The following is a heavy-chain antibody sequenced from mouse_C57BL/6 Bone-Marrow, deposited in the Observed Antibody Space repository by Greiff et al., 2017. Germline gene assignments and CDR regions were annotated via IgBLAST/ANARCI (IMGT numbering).Heavy chain of an antibody. Sequence: QVQLQQPGAELVRPGTSVKLSCKASGYTFTSYWMHWVKQRPGQGLEWIGVIDPSDSYTNYNQKFKGKATLTVDTSSSPAYMQLSSLTSEDSAVYYCARGESFAYWGQGTLVTVSA. J-gene: IGHJ3*01. CDR2: IDPSDSYT. CDR1: GYTFTSYW. CDR3: ARGESFAY. V-gene: IGHV1-59*01.